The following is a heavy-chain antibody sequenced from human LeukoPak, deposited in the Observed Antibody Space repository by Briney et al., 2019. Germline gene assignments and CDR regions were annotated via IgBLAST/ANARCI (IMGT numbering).Heavy chain of an antibody. Sequence: ASVKVSCKVSGYTLTELSMHWVRQAPGKGLEWMGGFDPEDGETIYAQKFQGRVTMTEDTSTDTAYMELSSLRSKDTAVYYCATGHYYDSSGYYDPPKDYWGQGTLVTVSS. CDR2: FDPEDGET. CDR3: ATGHYYDSSGYYDPPKDY. V-gene: IGHV1-24*01. CDR1: GYTLTELS. D-gene: IGHD3-22*01. J-gene: IGHJ4*02.